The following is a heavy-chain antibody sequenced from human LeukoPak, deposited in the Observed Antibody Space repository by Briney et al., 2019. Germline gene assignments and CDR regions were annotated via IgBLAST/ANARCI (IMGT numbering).Heavy chain of an antibody. Sequence: PGGSLRLSCAASGFTFSSYWMSWVRQAPGKGLEWVANIKQGGSEKYYVDSVKGRFTISRDNAKNSLYLQMNSLRAEDTAVYYCARDLGIAAAGTLFDYWGQGTLVTVSS. J-gene: IGHJ4*02. D-gene: IGHD6-13*01. V-gene: IGHV3-7*01. CDR1: GFTFSSYW. CDR2: IKQGGSEK. CDR3: ARDLGIAAAGTLFDY.